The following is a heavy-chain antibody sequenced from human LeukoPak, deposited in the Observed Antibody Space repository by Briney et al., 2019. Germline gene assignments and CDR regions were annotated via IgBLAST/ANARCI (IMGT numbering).Heavy chain of an antibody. D-gene: IGHD2-15*01. V-gene: IGHV3-30*03. CDR1: GFTFSSYG. Sequence: GGSLRLSCAASGFTFSSYGMHWVRQAPGKGLEWVAVISYDGSSKYSADSVKGRFTISRDNSKNTLHLQMNSLRAEDTAVYYCATDPRRSSWLIGSSPYCSGGSCYRKAYYYYGMDVWGQGTTVTVSS. CDR2: ISYDGSSK. J-gene: IGHJ6*02. CDR3: ATDPRRSSWLIGSSPYCSGGSCYRKAYYYYGMDV.